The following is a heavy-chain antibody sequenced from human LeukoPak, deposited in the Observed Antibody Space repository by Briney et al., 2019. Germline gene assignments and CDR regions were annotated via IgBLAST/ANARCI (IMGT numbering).Heavy chain of an antibody. CDR1: GFTFSSYS. V-gene: IGHV3-21*01. D-gene: IGHD6-6*01. Sequence: GGSLRLSCAASGFTFSSYSMNWVRQAPGKGLEWVSSISSSSSYIYYADSVKGRCTISIDNAQNSLYLQKTSLRAADTAVYYCARDRPYSSSQGIDYWGQGTLVTVPS. J-gene: IGHJ4*02. CDR3: ARDRPYSSSQGIDY. CDR2: ISSSSSYI.